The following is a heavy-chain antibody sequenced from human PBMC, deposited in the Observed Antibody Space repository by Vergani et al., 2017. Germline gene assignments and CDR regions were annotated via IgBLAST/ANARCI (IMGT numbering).Heavy chain of an antibody. CDR1: GGSISGTNW. CDR2: IYHSGST. D-gene: IGHD3-22*01. Sequence: QVQLQQWGAGLLKPSETLSLTCAVSGGSISGTNWWSWVRQSPGKGLEWIGEIYHSGSTNYNPSLKSRVTISVDKSKNQFSLKLSSVTAADTAVYYCASNGYYCLDYWGRGTLVTV. V-gene: IGHV4-4*02. CDR3: ASNGYYCLDY. J-gene: IGHJ4*02.